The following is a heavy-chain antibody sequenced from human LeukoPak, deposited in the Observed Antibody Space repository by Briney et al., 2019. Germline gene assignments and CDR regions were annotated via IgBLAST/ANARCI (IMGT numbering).Heavy chain of an antibody. Sequence: GASVKVSCKASGYTFTSYYMHWVRQAPGQGLEWMGIINPSGGSTSYAQKFQGRVTMTRGMSMSTVYMELSSLRSEDTAVYYCARDLGGSYYLHYWGQGTLVTVSS. CDR3: ARDLGGSYYLHY. J-gene: IGHJ4*02. V-gene: IGHV1-46*01. D-gene: IGHD1-26*01. CDR2: INPSGGST. CDR1: GYTFTSYY.